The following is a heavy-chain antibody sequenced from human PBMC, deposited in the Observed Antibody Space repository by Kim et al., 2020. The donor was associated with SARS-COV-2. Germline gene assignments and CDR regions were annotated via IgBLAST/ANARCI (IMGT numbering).Heavy chain of an antibody. V-gene: IGHV7-4-1*02. D-gene: IGHD4-4*01. CDR3: ARTYSNFGYNWFDP. Sequence: AQGFTGRFVFSLDTSVSTAYLQISSLKAEDTAVYYCARTYSNFGYNWFDPWGQGTLVTVSS. J-gene: IGHJ5*02.